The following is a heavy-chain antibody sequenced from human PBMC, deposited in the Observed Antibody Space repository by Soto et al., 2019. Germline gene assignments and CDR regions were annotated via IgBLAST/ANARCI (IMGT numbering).Heavy chain of an antibody. D-gene: IGHD2-2*01. CDR2: IYYSGST. J-gene: IGHJ6*02. Sequence: SETLSLTCTVSGGSISSYYWSWIRQPPGKGLEWIGYIYYSGSTNYNPSLKSRVTISVDTSKNQFSLKLSSVTAADTAVYYCARAYTLCSSTSCYRGYYYYYGMDVWGQGTTVTVSS. CDR3: ARAYTLCSSTSCYRGYYYYYGMDV. V-gene: IGHV4-59*01. CDR1: GGSISSYY.